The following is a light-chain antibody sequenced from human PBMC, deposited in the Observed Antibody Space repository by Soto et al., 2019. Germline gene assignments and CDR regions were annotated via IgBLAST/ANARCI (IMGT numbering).Light chain of an antibody. CDR1: SSDVGGYNY. V-gene: IGLV2-14*01. Sequence: QSALTQPASVSGSPGQSLTISCTGTSSDVGGYNYVSWYQQHPGKAPKLMIYDVCNRPSGVSNRFSGSKSGNTASLTISGLQAEDEADYYCSSYTSSSTLVVFGGGTKLTVL. CDR2: DVC. CDR3: SSYTSSSTLVV. J-gene: IGLJ2*01.